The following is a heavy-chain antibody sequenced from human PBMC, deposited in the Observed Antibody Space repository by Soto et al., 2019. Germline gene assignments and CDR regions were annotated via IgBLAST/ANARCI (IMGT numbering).Heavy chain of an antibody. Sequence: SETLSLTCTVSGGSISSSSYYWGWIRQPPGKGLEWIGSIYYSGSTYYNPSLKSRVTISVDTSKNQFSLKLSSVTAADTAVYYCASPVGARPHGYFDYWGQGTLVTVSS. J-gene: IGHJ4*02. CDR2: IYYSGST. D-gene: IGHD1-26*01. CDR3: ASPVGARPHGYFDY. CDR1: GGSISSSSYY. V-gene: IGHV4-39*01.